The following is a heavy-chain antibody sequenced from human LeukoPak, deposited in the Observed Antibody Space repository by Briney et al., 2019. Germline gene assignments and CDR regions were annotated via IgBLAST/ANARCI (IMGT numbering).Heavy chain of an antibody. Sequence: GRSLRLSCAASGFTFSSYAMHWVRQAPGKGLEWVAVISYDGSNKYYADSVKGRFTISGDNSKNTLYLQMNSLRAEDTAVYYCARDGNYYGSGSYQNWFDPWGQGTLVTVSS. CDR2: ISYDGSNK. D-gene: IGHD3-10*01. J-gene: IGHJ5*02. CDR3: ARDGNYYGSGSYQNWFDP. V-gene: IGHV3-30*04. CDR1: GFTFSSYA.